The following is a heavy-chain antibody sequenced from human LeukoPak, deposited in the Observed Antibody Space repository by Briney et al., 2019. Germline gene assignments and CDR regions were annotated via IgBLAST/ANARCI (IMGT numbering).Heavy chain of an antibody. Sequence: DSVKGRFSISRDNSKNTLYLQMNSLRAEDTAVYYCAKGQLWFGEFSYFDYWGQGTLVTVSS. CDR3: AKGQLWFGEFSYFDY. J-gene: IGHJ4*02. V-gene: IGHV3-23*01. D-gene: IGHD3-10*01.